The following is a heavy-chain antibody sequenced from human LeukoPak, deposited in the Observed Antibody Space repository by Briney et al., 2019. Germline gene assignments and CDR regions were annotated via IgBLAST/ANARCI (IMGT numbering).Heavy chain of an antibody. CDR2: IKWNGGST. CDR3: ARVAVAGNWFDP. D-gene: IGHD6-19*01. V-gene: IGHV3-20*04. J-gene: IGHJ5*02. Sequence: GGSLRLSCEASGFTFNGHWMHWVRQAPGKGLEWVSGIKWNGGSTGYADSVKGRFTISRDNAKNSLYLQMNSLRAEDTALYYCARVAVAGNWFDPWGQGTLVTVSS. CDR1: GFTFNGHW.